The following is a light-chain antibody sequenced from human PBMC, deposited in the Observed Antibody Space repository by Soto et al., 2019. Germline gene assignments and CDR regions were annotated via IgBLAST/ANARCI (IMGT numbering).Light chain of an antibody. CDR1: QSISSRY. CDR2: GAS. V-gene: IGKV3-20*01. CDR3: QQYGSSGT. Sequence: TQSPVTLSLSPGEGATLSCRASQSISSRYLAWYPQKPGQAPRLLIYGASNRATGIPDRFSGSGSGTDFTLTISRLEPEDFAVYYCQQYGSSGTFGQGTKVDIK. J-gene: IGKJ1*01.